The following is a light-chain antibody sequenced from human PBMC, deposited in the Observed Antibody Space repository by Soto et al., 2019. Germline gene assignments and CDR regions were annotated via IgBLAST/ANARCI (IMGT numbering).Light chain of an antibody. V-gene: IGKV1-39*01. CDR1: QSISTY. J-gene: IGKJ1*01. CDR2: AAS. CDR3: QQSYSNPWT. Sequence: DIQVTQSPSSLSTSVGDRFTITCRASQSISTYLNWYQQKPGKAPNLLIYAASSLQSGVPSRFSGSGSGTDFTLTISSLQPEDFAAYYCQQSYSNPWTFGQGTKVDIK.